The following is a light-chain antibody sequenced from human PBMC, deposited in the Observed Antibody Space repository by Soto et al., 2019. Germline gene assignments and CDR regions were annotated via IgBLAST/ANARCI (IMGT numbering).Light chain of an antibody. CDR3: QQLNNYPRT. V-gene: IGKV1-9*01. J-gene: IGKJ1*01. CDR1: QGISSY. CDR2: AAS. Sequence: DIQLTQSPSFLSASVGDRVTITCRASQGISSYLAWYQQKPGKAPKLLIYAASTLQSGVPSRFSGSGSGTEFTLTISSLQPEDCATYYCQQLNNYPRTCGHGTEVEIK.